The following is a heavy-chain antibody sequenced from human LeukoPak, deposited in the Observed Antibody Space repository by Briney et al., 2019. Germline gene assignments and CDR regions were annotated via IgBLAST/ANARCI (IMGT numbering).Heavy chain of an antibody. V-gene: IGHV1-24*01. CDR3: AKSHGDYGLLDY. Sequence: ASVQFSCKVSGYILTDLSLHWVRQAPGKGLEWMGGFDPEDGEAIYAQKFQGRVSMTEDTSKDTGYMELSTLTSEDTAVYYCAKSHGDYGLLDYWGQGTLVTVSS. CDR2: FDPEDGEA. J-gene: IGHJ4*02. D-gene: IGHD4-17*01. CDR1: GYILTDLS.